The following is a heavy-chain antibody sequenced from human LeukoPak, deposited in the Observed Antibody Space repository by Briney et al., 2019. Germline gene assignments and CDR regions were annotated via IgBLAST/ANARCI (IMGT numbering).Heavy chain of an antibody. V-gene: IGHV3-30*02. CDR2: IRYDGRNK. Sequence: SGGSLRLSCAASGFTFSSYGMHWVRQAPGKGLEWVAFIRYDGRNKYHADSVKGRFTISRDNSKNTLYLQMNSLRAEDTAVYYCARDKRRDGYKDRGFPDDYWGQGTLVTVSS. CDR1: GFTFSSYG. CDR3: ARDKRRDGYKDRGFPDDY. D-gene: IGHD5-24*01. J-gene: IGHJ4*02.